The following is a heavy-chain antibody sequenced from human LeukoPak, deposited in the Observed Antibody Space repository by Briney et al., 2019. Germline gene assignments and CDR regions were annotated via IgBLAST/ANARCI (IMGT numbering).Heavy chain of an antibody. CDR3: ARGTIFGVVIGPPDY. CDR2: INPDGSTT. D-gene: IGHD3-3*01. CDR1: GFTFSSYW. V-gene: IGHV3-74*01. J-gene: IGHJ4*02. Sequence: PGGSLRLSCAASGFTFSSYWVHWVRQAPGRGLVWVSRINPDGSTTNYADSVKGRFTISRDNAKNSLYLQMNSLRAEDTAVYYCARGTIFGVVIGPPDYWGQGTLVTVSS.